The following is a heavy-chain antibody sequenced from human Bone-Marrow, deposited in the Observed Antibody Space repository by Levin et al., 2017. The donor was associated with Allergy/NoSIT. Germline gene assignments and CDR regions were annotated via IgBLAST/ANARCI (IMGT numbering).Heavy chain of an antibody. V-gene: IGHV4-39*01. D-gene: IGHD6-19*01. CDR2: IYYSGYT. CDR1: GGSISSSRYY. CDR3: ARHGSFSGWFYDY. J-gene: IGHJ4*02. Sequence: PSETLSLTCTVSGGSISSSRYYWGWVRQPPGKGLEWIGSIYYSGYTYYNSSLKSRVAISVDTSKNQFSLKLSSVTAADTAVYYCARHGSFSGWFYDYWGQGSLVTVSS.